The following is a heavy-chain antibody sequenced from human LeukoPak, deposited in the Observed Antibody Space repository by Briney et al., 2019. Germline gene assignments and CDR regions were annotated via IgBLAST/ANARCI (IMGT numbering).Heavy chain of an antibody. J-gene: IGHJ6*04. CDR2: INHSVST. Sequence: SETLSLTCAVYGGSFSGYYWSWIRQPPGKGLEWIGEINHSVSTNYNPSLKSRVTISVDTSKNQFSLKLSSVTAADTAVYYCAREGKRRPYYGSGTYGMDVWGKGTTVTVSS. D-gene: IGHD3-10*01. CDR1: GGSFSGYY. V-gene: IGHV4-34*01. CDR3: AREGKRRPYYGSGTYGMDV.